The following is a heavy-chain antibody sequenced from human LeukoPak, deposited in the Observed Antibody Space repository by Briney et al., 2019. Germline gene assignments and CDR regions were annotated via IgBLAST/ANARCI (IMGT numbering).Heavy chain of an antibody. CDR3: AKYSGSYYYPPNWDS. CDR1: GFTFSTYA. CDR2: MSFDVNNK. D-gene: IGHD1-26*01. Sequence: GGSLRLSCVTSGFTFSTYAFHWVRQAPGKGLEWVATMSFDVNNKYYADSVKGRFTLSRDYPKNTLYLQMNSLRAEDTAVYFCAKYSGSYYYPPNWDSWGQGTLVTVSS. J-gene: IGHJ4*02. V-gene: IGHV3-30*04.